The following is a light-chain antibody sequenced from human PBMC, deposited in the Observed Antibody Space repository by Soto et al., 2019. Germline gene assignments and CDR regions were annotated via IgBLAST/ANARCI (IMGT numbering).Light chain of an antibody. J-gene: IGKJ1*01. CDR3: QQPTRWPWT. CDR2: DTS. Sequence: VVTQSPATLSLSQGERATLSCRASQSVSNILAWYQQKPGQAPRLLIYDTSDRATGLPARFSGSGSGTDFTLTISSLEPEDFTVFYCQQPTRWPWTSAQGTKADIK. V-gene: IGKV3-11*01. CDR1: QSVSNI.